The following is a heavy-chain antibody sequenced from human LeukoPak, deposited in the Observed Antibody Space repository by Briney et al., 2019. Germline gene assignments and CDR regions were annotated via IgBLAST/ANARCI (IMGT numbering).Heavy chain of an antibody. Sequence: SETLSLTCSVSVGSISIYYWSCLRQPAGRRLEWIGLIYISGSTHYNPSLMSRVTMPDHPTKNQFPLELTSVTAEDPGGYYFSRDTPGSRSYQYNWFDPWGQGTLVTVSS. V-gene: IGHV4-4*07. CDR2: IYISGST. D-gene: IGHD6-6*01. J-gene: IGHJ5*02. CDR1: VGSISIYY. CDR3: SRDTPGSRSYQYNWFDP.